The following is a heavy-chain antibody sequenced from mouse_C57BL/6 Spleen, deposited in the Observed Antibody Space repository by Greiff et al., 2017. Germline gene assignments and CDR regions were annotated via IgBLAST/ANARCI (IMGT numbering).Heavy chain of an antibody. CDR1: GYTFTSYW. V-gene: IGHV1-69*01. Sequence: QVQLQQPGAELVMPGASVKLSCKASGYTFTSYWMHWVKQRPGQGLEWIGEIDPSDSYTNYNQKFKGKSTLTVDKSSSTSYMQLSSLTSEDSADYYGANSNDCDGPWFAYWGQGTLVTVAA. CDR2: IDPSDSYT. D-gene: IGHD2-4*01. J-gene: IGHJ3*01. CDR3: ANSNDCDGPWFAY.